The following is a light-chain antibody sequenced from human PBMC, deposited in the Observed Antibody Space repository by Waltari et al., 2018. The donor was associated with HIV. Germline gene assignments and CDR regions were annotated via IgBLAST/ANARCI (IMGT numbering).Light chain of an antibody. Sequence: SYVLTQPPSVSVAAGKTATIPCGGHKIGRTTVNWYQQRPGQAPVLVIHDDKDRPTGIPERFSGSNSGNTATLTINRVEVGDEADYYCQVWNDGADREFGGGTKLVVL. CDR2: DDK. CDR1: KIGRTT. V-gene: IGLV3-21*04. J-gene: IGLJ3*02. CDR3: QVWNDGADRE.